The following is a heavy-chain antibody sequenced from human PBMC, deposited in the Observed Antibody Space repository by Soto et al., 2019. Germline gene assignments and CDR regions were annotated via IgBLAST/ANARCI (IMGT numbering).Heavy chain of an antibody. J-gene: IGHJ4*02. CDR2: IYYSGNT. D-gene: IGHD5-12*01. CDR3: ARTWIGSPFDF. V-gene: IGHV4-31*03. CDR1: GASVGRDDYY. Sequence: SETLSLTCTVSGASVGRDDYYWSWIRQQPGKGLEWIGYIYYSGNTNYNPSLKSRLTISVDTSKNQFSLQLRSVTAADTAVYYCARTWIGSPFDFWGQGSLVTGLL.